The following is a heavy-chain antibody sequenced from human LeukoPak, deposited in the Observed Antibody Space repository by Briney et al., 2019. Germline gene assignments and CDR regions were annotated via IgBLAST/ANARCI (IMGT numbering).Heavy chain of an antibody. CDR3: ARVGGSCYGY. Sequence: GGSLRLSCAASGFTFSGYWMSWVRQAPGKGLEWVANIKQDESEKYYVDSVKGRFTISRDNANNSLYLQMNSLRADDTAVYYCARVGGSCYGYWGQGIQVTVSS. CDR2: IKQDESEK. J-gene: IGHJ4*02. V-gene: IGHV3-7*01. CDR1: GFTFSGYW. D-gene: IGHD2-15*01.